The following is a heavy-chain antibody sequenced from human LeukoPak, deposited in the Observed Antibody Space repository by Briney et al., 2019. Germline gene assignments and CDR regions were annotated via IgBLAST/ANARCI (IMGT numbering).Heavy chain of an antibody. CDR2: IGSSSSYI. D-gene: IGHD5-18*01. CDR1: GFTFSYYG. Sequence: GRSLRLSCAASGFTFSYYGMNWVRQAPGQGLEWVSSIGSSSSYIYYADSVKGRFTISRDNAKNSLYLQMNSLRAEDTAVYYCARDSGIRDWGQGTLVTVSS. J-gene: IGHJ4*02. V-gene: IGHV3-21*01. CDR3: ARDSGIRD.